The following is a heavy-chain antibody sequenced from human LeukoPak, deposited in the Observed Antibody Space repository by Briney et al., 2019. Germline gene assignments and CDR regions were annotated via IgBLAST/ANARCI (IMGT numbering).Heavy chain of an antibody. CDR2: IYYSGST. CDR1: GGSISSSSYY. D-gene: IGHD3-10*01. J-gene: IGHJ4*02. V-gene: IGHV4-39*01. CDR3: ARRNYYGSGSEYFDY. Sequence: SETLSLTCTVSGGSISSSSYYWGWIRQPPGKGLEWIGSIYYSGSTYYNPSLKSRVTISVDTSKNQFSLKLSSVTAADTAVYYCARRNYYGSGSEYFDYWGQGTLVTVSS.